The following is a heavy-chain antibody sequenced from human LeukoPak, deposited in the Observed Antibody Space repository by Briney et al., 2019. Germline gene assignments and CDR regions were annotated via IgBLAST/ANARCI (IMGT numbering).Heavy chain of an antibody. V-gene: IGHV1-2*02. CDR3: ARDRGYVTDRNFGY. CDR2: INPNSGDT. D-gene: IGHD2-15*01. Sequence: ASVKVSCKASGYTFTGYYIYWMRQAPGQGLEWMGWINPNSGDTNYARKFQGRVTLTRNMSISTAHMELSRLRSDDTAVYYCARDRGYVTDRNFGYWGQGTLVTVSS. J-gene: IGHJ4*02. CDR1: GYTFTGYY.